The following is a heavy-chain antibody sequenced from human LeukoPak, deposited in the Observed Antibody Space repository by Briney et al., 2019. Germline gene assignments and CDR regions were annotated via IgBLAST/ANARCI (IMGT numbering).Heavy chain of an antibody. V-gene: IGHV3-23*01. D-gene: IGHD6-25*01. CDR1: GFTFDDYG. CDR3: ARGSGPRGY. CDR2: ISSTGGTA. J-gene: IGHJ4*02. Sequence: GGSLRLSCAASGFTFDDYGMSWVRQAPGKGLEWVSAISSTGGTAYYADSVKGRFTISRDNSKNTLYLQMNSLRAEDTAVYFCARGSGPRGYWGQGTLVTVSS.